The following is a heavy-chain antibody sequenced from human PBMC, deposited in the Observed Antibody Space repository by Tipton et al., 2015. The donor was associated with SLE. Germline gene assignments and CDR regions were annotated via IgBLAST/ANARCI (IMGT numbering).Heavy chain of an antibody. CDR2: IYYSGST. Sequence: TLSLTCTVSGASISDNYWSWIRQPPGKGLEWIGYIYYSGSTNYNPSLKSRVTILIDTSKNQFSLRLSSVTAADTAVYYCARTRSSTSPFFDYWGQGTLVTVSS. CDR1: GASISDNY. D-gene: IGHD2-2*01. V-gene: IGHV4-59*08. CDR3: ARTRSSTSPFFDY. J-gene: IGHJ4*02.